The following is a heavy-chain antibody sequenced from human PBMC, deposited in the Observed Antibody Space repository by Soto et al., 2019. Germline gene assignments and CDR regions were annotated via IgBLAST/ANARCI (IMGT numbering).Heavy chain of an antibody. CDR3: ARQGSYYGSGSYDYYYGMDV. D-gene: IGHD3-10*01. Sequence: PGESLKVSCKGSGYSFTSYWISWVRQMPGKGLEWMGRIDPSDSYTNYSPSFQGHVTISADKSISTAYLQWSSLKASDTAMYYCARQGSYYGSGSYDYYYGMDVWGQGTTVTVSS. CDR2: IDPSDSYT. V-gene: IGHV5-10-1*01. CDR1: GYSFTSYW. J-gene: IGHJ6*02.